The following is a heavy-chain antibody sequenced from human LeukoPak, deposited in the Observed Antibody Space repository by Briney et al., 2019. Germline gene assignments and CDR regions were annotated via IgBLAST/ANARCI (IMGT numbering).Heavy chain of an antibody. CDR2: IYYRGST. V-gene: IGHV4-39*07. J-gene: IGHJ4*02. CDR3: ARARICSGGSCYSGGGLLFDY. Sequence: PSETLSLTCTVSGGSISSSSYYWGWIRQPPGKGLEWIGSIYYRGSTYYNPSLKSRVTISVDASKNQFSLKLSFVTAADTAVYYCARARICSGGSCYSGGGLLFDYWGQGTLVTVSS. D-gene: IGHD2-15*01. CDR1: GGSISSSSYY.